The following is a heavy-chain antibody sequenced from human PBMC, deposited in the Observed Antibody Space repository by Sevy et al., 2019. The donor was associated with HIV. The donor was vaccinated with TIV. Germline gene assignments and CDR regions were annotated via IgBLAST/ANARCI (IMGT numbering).Heavy chain of an antibody. CDR2: ISYDGSNK. Sequence: GGSLRLSCAASGFTFSSYAMHWVRQAPGKGLEWVAVISYDGSNKYYADSVKGRFTISRDNSKNTLYLQLDGLRAEDTAFFYCARDDEPDYYYCVMDVWGQGTTVTVSS. J-gene: IGHJ6*02. V-gene: IGHV3-30-3*01. CDR1: GFTFSSYA. CDR3: ARDDEPDYYYCVMDV.